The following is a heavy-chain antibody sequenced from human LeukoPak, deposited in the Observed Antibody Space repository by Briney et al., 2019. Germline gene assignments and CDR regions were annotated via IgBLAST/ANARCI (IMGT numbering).Heavy chain of an antibody. Sequence: GASVRVSCKASGYTFTSYGISWVRQAPGQGLEWMGWISAYNGNTNYAQKLQGRVTMTTDTSTSTAYMELRSLRSDDTAVYYCARDQAYFGEDPYYYYYYMDVWGKGTTVTVSS. CDR3: ARDQAYFGEDPYYYYYYMDV. J-gene: IGHJ6*03. V-gene: IGHV1-18*01. CDR1: GYTFTSYG. D-gene: IGHD3-10*01. CDR2: ISAYNGNT.